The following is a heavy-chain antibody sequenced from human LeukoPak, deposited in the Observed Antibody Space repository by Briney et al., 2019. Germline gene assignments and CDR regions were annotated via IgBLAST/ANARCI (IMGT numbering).Heavy chain of an antibody. CDR1: GFTVSSNY. CDR2: IYSGGTT. D-gene: IGHD6-19*01. CDR3: ARGARGWSALLVYYYYYMDV. J-gene: IGHJ6*03. Sequence: PGGSLRLSCAASGFTVSSNYMSWVRQAPGKGLEWVSVIYSGGTTYYADSVKGRFTISRDNSKNTLYLQMNSLRVEDTAVYYCARGARGWSALLVYYYYYMDVWGKGTTVTVSS. V-gene: IGHV3-53*01.